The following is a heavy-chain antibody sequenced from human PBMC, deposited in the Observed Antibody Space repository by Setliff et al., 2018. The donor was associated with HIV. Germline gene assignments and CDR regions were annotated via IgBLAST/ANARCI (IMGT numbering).Heavy chain of an antibody. CDR3: SRDDGRGSGSYYH. J-gene: IGHJ5*02. Sequence: GASVKVSCKASGYTFTTFGLSWMRQAPGQGLEWMGWIGPMGWIGPNNGNTNYAQRFQGRVTLTKDTSTSTAYMELRSLTSDDTAVYYCSRDDGRGSGSYYHWAQGTLVTVSS. D-gene: IGHD1-26*01. CDR2: IGPNNGNT. V-gene: IGHV1-18*01. CDR1: GYTFTTFG.